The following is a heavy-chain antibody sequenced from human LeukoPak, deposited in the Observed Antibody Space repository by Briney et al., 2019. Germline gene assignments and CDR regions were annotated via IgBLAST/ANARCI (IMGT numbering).Heavy chain of an antibody. CDR2: ISGSGGST. D-gene: IGHD6-19*01. CDR1: GFTFSSSS. CDR3: AKRGGSSGWYGY. V-gene: IGHV3-23*01. J-gene: IGHJ4*02. Sequence: GGSLRLSCAASGFTFSSSSMSWVRQAPGKGLEWVSVISGSGGSTDYADSVKGRFTISRDNSKNTLYLQMNSLRAEDTAVYYCAKRGGSSGWYGYWGQGTLVTVSS.